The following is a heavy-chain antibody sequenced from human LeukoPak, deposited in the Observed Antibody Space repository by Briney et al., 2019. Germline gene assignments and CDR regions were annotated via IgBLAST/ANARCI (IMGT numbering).Heavy chain of an antibody. CDR1: GGSISSYY. Sequence: PSETLSLTCTVSGGSISSYYWSWIRQPPGKGLEWIGYIYYSGSTNYNPSLKSRVTISVDTSKNQFSLKLSSVTAADTAVYYCARGVLGDFDLWGRGTLVTVSS. D-gene: IGHD3-16*01. CDR3: ARGVLGDFDL. CDR2: IYYSGST. V-gene: IGHV4-59*01. J-gene: IGHJ2*01.